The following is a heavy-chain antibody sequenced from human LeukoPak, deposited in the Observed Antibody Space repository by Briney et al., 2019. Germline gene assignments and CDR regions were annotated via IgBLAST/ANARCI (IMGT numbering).Heavy chain of an antibody. Sequence: GGSLRLSCAASGFTFSDYAMSWIRQAPGKGLEWVTGINGSGYRRYFADSGRGRFTISRDNAKNSLYLQMNSLRAEDTAVYYCARGSTAAGSDYWGQGTLVTVSS. CDR3: ARGSTAAGSDY. D-gene: IGHD6-13*01. CDR1: GFTFSDYA. J-gene: IGHJ4*02. V-gene: IGHV3-23*01. CDR2: INGSGYRR.